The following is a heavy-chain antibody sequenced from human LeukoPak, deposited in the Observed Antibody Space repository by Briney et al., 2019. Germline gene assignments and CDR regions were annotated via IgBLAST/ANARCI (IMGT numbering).Heavy chain of an antibody. V-gene: IGHV4-59*08. CDR1: GGSISSYY. CDR2: IYYSGST. J-gene: IGHJ4*02. Sequence: SETLSLTCTVSGGSISSYYWSWIRQPPGKGLEWIGYIYYSGSTNYNPSLKSRVTISVDTSKNQFSLKLSSVTAADTAVYYCARAEVYYDSSGYLFDYWGQGTLVTVSS. CDR3: ARAEVYYDSSGYLFDY. D-gene: IGHD3-22*01.